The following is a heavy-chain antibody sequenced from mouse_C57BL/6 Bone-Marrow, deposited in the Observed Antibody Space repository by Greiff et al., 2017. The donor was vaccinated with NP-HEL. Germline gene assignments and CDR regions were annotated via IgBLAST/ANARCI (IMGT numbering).Heavy chain of an antibody. D-gene: IGHD1-3*01. CDR2: IHPNSGST. Sequence: QVQLQQSGAELVKPGASVKLSCKASGYTFTSHWMHWVKQRPGQGLEWIGMIHPNSGSTNYNEKFKSKATLTVDKSSSTAYMQLSSLTSEDSAVYYCASKGPGWFAYWGQVTLVTVSA. CDR3: ASKGPGWFAY. J-gene: IGHJ3*01. CDR1: GYTFTSHW. V-gene: IGHV1-64*01.